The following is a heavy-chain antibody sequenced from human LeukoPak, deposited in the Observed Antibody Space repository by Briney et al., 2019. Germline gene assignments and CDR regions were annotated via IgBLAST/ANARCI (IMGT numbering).Heavy chain of an antibody. CDR1: GYTFTSYG. V-gene: IGHV1-18*01. J-gene: IGHJ4*02. CDR2: ISAYNGNT. D-gene: IGHD3-10*01. CDR3: ARARPYEGVRGVIIPSSY. Sequence: GASVKLSCKASGYTFTSYGISWVRQAPGQGLEWMGWISAYNGNTNYAQKLQGRVTMTTDTSTSTAYMELRSLRSDDTAVYYCARARPYEGVRGVIIPSSYWGQGTLVTVSS.